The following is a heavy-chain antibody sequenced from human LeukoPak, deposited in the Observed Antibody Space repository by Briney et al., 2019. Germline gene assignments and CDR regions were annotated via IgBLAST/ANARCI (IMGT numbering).Heavy chain of an antibody. J-gene: IGHJ4*02. CDR2: ISGDGVST. CDR1: GLPIADFA. CDR3: AKESGKFDY. Sequence: GGSLRLSCVASGLPIADFAMHWVRQAPGKGLELVSLISGDGVSTFYADSVKGRFSIFRDNSKKSLYLEMNSLRTEDAAMYYCAKESGKFDYWGQGTLVAVSS. V-gene: IGHV3-43*02.